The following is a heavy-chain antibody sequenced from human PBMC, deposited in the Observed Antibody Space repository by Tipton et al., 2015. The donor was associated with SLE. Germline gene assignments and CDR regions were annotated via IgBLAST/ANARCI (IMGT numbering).Heavy chain of an antibody. J-gene: IGHJ4*01. D-gene: IGHD6-25*01. Sequence: SLRLSCAASGFTFSNYAMAWVRQAPGRGLEWVANIKQDGSQKYYVDSVKGRFTISRDNAKNSLYLQMNSLRAEDTAVYYCAGGAAVDYWGQGTLVTVSS. CDR2: IKQDGSQK. CDR3: AGGAAVDY. CDR1: GFTFSNYA. V-gene: IGHV3-7*04.